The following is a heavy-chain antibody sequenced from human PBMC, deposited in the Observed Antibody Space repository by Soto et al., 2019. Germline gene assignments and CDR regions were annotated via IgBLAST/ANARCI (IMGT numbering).Heavy chain of an antibody. Sequence: ASVKVSCKASGYTFTSYGISWVRQALGQGLEWMGWISAYNGNTNYAQKLQGRVTMTTDTSTSTAYMELRSLRSDDTAVYYCARAKGYYYDSSGYYADYWGQGTLVTVSS. J-gene: IGHJ4*02. CDR1: GYTFTSYG. CDR2: ISAYNGNT. V-gene: IGHV1-18*01. CDR3: ARAKGYYYDSSGYYADY. D-gene: IGHD3-22*01.